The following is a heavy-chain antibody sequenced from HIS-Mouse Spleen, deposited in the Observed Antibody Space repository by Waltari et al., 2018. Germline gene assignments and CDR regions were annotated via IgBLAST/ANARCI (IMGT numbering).Heavy chain of an antibody. J-gene: IGHJ2*01. V-gene: IGHV4-39*07. CDR2: IYYSGST. Sequence: QLQLQESGPGLVKPSETLSLNCTVSGGSVSSSSYYWGWISPPPGKGLGWIGSIYYSGSTYYNPSLKSRVTISVDTSKNQFSLKLSSVTAADTAVYYCAREIPYSSSWYDWYFDLWGRGTLVTVSS. CDR3: AREIPYSSSWYDWYFDL. D-gene: IGHD6-13*01. CDR1: GGSVSSSSYY.